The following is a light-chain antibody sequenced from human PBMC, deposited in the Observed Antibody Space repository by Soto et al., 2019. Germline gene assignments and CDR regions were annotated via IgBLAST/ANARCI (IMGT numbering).Light chain of an antibody. CDR2: DVT. CDR3: SSYTSISTYV. J-gene: IGLJ1*01. V-gene: IGLV2-14*01. Sequence: SALPQPASVYGSPGQSITISCTGTSSDVGGYNFVSWYQQHPDKAPKLMIYDVTNRPSGVSNRFSGSKSGNTASLTISGLQAEDEADYYCSSYTSISTYVFGTGTKVTVL. CDR1: SSDVGGYNF.